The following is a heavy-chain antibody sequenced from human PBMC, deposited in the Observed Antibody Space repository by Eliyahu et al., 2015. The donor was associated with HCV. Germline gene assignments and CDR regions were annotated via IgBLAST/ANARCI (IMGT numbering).Heavy chain of an antibody. J-gene: IGHJ5*02. Sequence: QVQLQESGPGLVKPSETLSLTCTVSGGSXXTYYWSWIRQPPGXGLXXIGYIHYSGGTNHHPSLKSRVTMSVDTSKXQFSLNLTSVTAADTAVYYCASGGGGIAVAGTGGWFDPWGQGTLVTVSS. D-gene: IGHD6-19*01. CDR1: GGSXXTYY. CDR2: IHYSGGT. CDR3: ASGGGGIAVAGTGGWFDP. V-gene: IGHV4-59*01.